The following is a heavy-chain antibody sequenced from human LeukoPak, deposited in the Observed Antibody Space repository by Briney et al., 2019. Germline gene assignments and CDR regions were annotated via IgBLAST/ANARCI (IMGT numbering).Heavy chain of an antibody. J-gene: IGHJ5*02. Sequence: PGGSLRLSCAASGFTFSSYGMHWVRQAPGKGLEWVAVIWYDGSNKYYADSVKGRFTISRDNSKNTLYLQMNSLRAEDTAVYYCARGRDGYKERRFDPWGQGTLVTVSS. CDR3: ARGRDGYKERRFDP. CDR1: GFTFSSYG. V-gene: IGHV3-33*01. CDR2: IWYDGSNK. D-gene: IGHD5-24*01.